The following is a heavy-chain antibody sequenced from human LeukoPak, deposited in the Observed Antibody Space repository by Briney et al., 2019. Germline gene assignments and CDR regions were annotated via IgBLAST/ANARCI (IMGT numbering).Heavy chain of an antibody. CDR2: ISGSGGST. CDR1: GFTFSTYA. CDR3: AKAGKLERLEVGYY. J-gene: IGHJ4*02. D-gene: IGHD1-1*01. V-gene: IGHV3-23*01. Sequence: GGSLRLSCAASGFTFSTYAMSWVRQAPGKGLEWVSAISGSGGSTYYADSVKGRFTISRDNSKNTLYLQMNSLRAEDTAVYYCAKAGKLERLEVGYYWGQGTLVTVSS.